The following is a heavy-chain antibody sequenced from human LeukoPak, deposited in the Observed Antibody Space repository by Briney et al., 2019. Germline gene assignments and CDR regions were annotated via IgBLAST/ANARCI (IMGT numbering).Heavy chain of an antibody. J-gene: IGHJ4*02. CDR3: ARDTAYSFDY. V-gene: IGHV3-48*02. CDR1: GFTFSSYT. Sequence: PGGSLRLSCAASGFTFSSYTMNWVRQAPGRGLEWVSYISRSSSTMYYADSVKGRFTISRDNAKNSLYLQMNSLRDEDTAVYYCARDTAYSFDYWGQGTLVTVSS. CDR2: ISRSSSTM. D-gene: IGHD2-15*01.